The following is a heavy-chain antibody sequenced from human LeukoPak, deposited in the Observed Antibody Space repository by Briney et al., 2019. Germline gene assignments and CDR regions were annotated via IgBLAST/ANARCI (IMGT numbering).Heavy chain of an antibody. CDR2: ISSSSSYI. V-gene: IGHV3-21*01. CDR3: ARKTHPQWLVNYFDY. Sequence: PGGSLRLSCAASGFTFSSYSMNWVRQAPGKGLEWVSSISSSSSYIYYADSVKGRFTISRDNAKNSLYLQMNSLRAEDTAVYYCARKTHPQWLVNYFDYWGQGTLVTVSS. J-gene: IGHJ4*02. CDR1: GFTFSSYS. D-gene: IGHD6-19*01.